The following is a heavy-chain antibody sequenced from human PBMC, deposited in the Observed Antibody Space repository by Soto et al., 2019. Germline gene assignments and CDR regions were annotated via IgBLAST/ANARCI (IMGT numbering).Heavy chain of an antibody. CDR1: GGTFSSYA. J-gene: IGHJ6*02. Sequence: SVKVSCKAPGGTFSSYAISWVRQAPGQGLEWMGGIIPIFGTANYAQKFQGRVTITADESTSTAYMELSSLRSEDTAVYYCARGSLSTVTTYGYYYYGMDVWGQGTTVTVSS. CDR3: ARGSLSTVTTYGYYYYGMDV. D-gene: IGHD4-17*01. V-gene: IGHV1-69*13. CDR2: IIPIFGTA.